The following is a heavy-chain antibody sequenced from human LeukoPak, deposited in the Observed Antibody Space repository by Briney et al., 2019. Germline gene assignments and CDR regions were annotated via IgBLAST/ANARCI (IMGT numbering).Heavy chain of an antibody. CDR1: GGTFSSYA. J-gene: IGHJ4*02. V-gene: IGHV1-69*13. D-gene: IGHD1-14*01. Sequence: EASVNLSCTASGGTFSSYAISWVRQAPGQGLEWMGGIIPIFGTANYAQKFQGRVTITADESASTAYMELSSLRSEDTAVYYCARVTLRNYFDYWGQGTVVIVSS. CDR3: ARVTLRNYFDY. CDR2: IIPIFGTA.